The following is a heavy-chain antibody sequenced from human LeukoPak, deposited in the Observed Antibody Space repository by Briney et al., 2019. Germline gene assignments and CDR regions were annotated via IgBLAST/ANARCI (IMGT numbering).Heavy chain of an antibody. Sequence: NPSETLSLTCTVSGGSINSYYWNWIRQSPGKGLEWIGYIHYSGNTNYNPSLKSRVTISVDTSKNQVSLRLSSVTAADTALYYCARREMSAISGAFDIWGQGTMVTVSS. CDR3: ARREMSAISGAFDI. CDR1: GGSINSYY. CDR2: IHYSGNT. V-gene: IGHV4-59*01. D-gene: IGHD5-24*01. J-gene: IGHJ3*02.